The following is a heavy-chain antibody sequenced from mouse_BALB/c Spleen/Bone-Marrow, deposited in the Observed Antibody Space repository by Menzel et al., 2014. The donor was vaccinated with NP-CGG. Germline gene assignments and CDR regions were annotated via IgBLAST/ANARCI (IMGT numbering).Heavy chain of an antibody. CDR1: GFTFSSYG. Sequence: EVKLVESGGDLVKPGGSLKLSCAASGFTFSSYGMSWVRQTPDKRLEWVATISSGGGYTYYPDSVKGRFTISRDNAKNTLYLQMSSLKSEDTAMYYCARQGNDYAAWFAYWCQGTLVTVSA. D-gene: IGHD2-4*01. CDR3: ARQGNDYAAWFAY. CDR2: ISSGGGYT. J-gene: IGHJ3*01. V-gene: IGHV5-6*01.